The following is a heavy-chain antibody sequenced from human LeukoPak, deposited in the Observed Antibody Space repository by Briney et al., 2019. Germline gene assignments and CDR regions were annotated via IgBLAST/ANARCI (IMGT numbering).Heavy chain of an antibody. CDR3: ARGRTFQRVPYYYYMDV. CDR2: IISIFGTA. Sequence: GASVKVSCKASGGTFSSYAISWVRQAPGQGLEWMGGIISIFGTANYAQKFQGRVTITADESTSTAYMELSSLRSEDTAVYYCARGRTFQRVPYYYYMDVWGKGTTVTVSS. V-gene: IGHV1-69*13. CDR1: GGTFSSYA. J-gene: IGHJ6*03. D-gene: IGHD2-2*01.